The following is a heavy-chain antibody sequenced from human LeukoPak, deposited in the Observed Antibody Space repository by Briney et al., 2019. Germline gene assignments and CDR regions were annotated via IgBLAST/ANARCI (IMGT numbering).Heavy chain of an antibody. CDR1: GFTFTSYS. CDR2: ISGSGITI. D-gene: IGHD5-24*01. V-gene: IGHV3-48*04. J-gene: IGHJ4*02. Sequence: GDSLRLSCAASGFTFTSYSINWVRQAPGQGLEWISYISGSGITIYYADSVEGRFTISRDSAKNSVYLQMNSLRAEGTAMYYCARGLGRSDGNYYFDYWGQGTLVTVSS. CDR3: ARGLGRSDGNYYFDY.